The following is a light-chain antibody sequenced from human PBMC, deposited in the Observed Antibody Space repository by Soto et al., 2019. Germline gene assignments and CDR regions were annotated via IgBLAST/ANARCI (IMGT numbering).Light chain of an antibody. J-gene: IGKJ1*01. CDR1: ESISSF. CDR3: QQYNSS. V-gene: IGKV1-5*03. CDR2: KAS. Sequence: DIQMTQSPSTLSASVGDRVTITCGARESISSFFAWYKQKPGKAPKLLIYKASSLESGVPSRFSGSGSGTEFTLTISSLQPDDLATYYCQQYNSSFGQGTQVDI.